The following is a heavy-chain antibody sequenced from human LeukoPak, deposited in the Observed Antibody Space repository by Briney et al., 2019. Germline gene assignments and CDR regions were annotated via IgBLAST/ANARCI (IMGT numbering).Heavy chain of an antibody. CDR2: IIPILGIA. CDR1: GGTFSSYA. V-gene: IGHV1-69*04. Sequence: GASVKVSCKASGGTFSSYAISWVRQAPGQGLEWMGRIIPILGIANYAQKFQGRVTITADKSTSTAYMELSSLRSEDTAVYYCASRDPGRGERGYSSSWTPFYYYYGMDVWGQGTTVTVSS. D-gene: IGHD6-13*01. J-gene: IGHJ6*02. CDR3: ASRDPGRGERGYSSSWTPFYYYYGMDV.